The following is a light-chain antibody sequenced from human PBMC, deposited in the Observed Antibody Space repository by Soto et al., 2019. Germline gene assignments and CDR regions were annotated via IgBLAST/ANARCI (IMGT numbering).Light chain of an antibody. V-gene: IGLV2-11*01. CDR2: DVT. J-gene: IGLJ2*01. CDR3: CSYAGSYTLV. Sequence: QSALTQPRSVSGSPGQSVTISCTGTSSDVGGYDYVSWYQQHPGEAPKLIIYDVTERPSGVPDRFSGSKSGNTASLTISGLQTEDEADYYCCSYAGSYTLVFGGGTKVTVL. CDR1: SSDVGGYDY.